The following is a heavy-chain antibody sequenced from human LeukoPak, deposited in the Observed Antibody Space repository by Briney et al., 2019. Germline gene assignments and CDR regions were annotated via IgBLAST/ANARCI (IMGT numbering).Heavy chain of an antibody. Sequence: PGGSLRLSCAASGVTFSGYSMNWVRQAPGKGLEWVSSISSSSSYIYYADSVKGRFTISRDNAKNSLYLQMNSLRAEDTAVYYFAREYTGGWYKDFDYGGQEPWSPSPQ. D-gene: IGHD6-19*01. V-gene: IGHV3-21*01. CDR2: ISSSSSYI. CDR1: GVTFSGYS. CDR3: AREYTGGWYKDFDY. J-gene: IGHJ4*01.